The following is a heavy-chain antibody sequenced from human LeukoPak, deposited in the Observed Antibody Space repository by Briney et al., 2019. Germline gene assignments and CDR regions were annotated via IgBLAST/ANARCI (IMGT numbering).Heavy chain of an antibody. D-gene: IGHD3-10*01. CDR3: ARHRRGGSGSIDY. V-gene: IGHV4-34*01. J-gene: IGHJ4*02. CDR1: GGSFSGYY. Sequence: SETLSLTCAVYGGSFSGYYWSWIRQPPGKGLEWIGSIYYSGSTYYNPSLKSRVTISVDTSKNQFSLKLSSVTAADTAVYYCARHRRGGSGSIDYWGQGTLVTVSS. CDR2: IYYSGST.